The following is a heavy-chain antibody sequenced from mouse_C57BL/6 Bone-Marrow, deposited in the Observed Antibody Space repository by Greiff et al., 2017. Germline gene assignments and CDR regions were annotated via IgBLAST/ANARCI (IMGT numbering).Heavy chain of an antibody. Sequence: VQLQQPGAELVMPGASVKLSCKASGYTFTSYLMHWVKQRPGQGLEWIGEIDPSDSYTNYNQKFKGKSTLTVDKSSSTAYMQLSSLTSEDSAVYYCARNDYDRFAYWGQGTLVTVSA. J-gene: IGHJ3*01. D-gene: IGHD2-4*01. CDR3: ARNDYDRFAY. V-gene: IGHV1-69*01. CDR2: IDPSDSYT. CDR1: GYTFTSYL.